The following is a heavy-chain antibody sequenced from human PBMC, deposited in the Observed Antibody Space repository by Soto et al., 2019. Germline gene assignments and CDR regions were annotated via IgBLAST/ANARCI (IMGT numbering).Heavy chain of an antibody. CDR2: IKQDGSET. CDR3: AKSSSRAHYYGMDV. D-gene: IGHD2-2*01. V-gene: IGHV3-7*03. CDR1: GFTFSSLW. Sequence: GGSLRLSCAASGFTFSSLWMAWVRQAPEKGLEWVANIKQDGSETHYLDSVKGRFTISKDNTQNSLYLQMNSLRAEDTAVYYCAKSSSRAHYYGMDVWGHGTTVTVSS. J-gene: IGHJ6*02.